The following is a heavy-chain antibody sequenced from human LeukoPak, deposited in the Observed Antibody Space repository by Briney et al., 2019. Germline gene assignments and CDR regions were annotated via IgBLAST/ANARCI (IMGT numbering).Heavy chain of an antibody. J-gene: IGHJ1*01. Sequence: ASVKVSCKASGYTFTGYYMHWVRQAPGQGLEWMGRINPNSGGTNYAQKFQGRVTMTRDTSISTAYMEPSRLRSDDTAVYYCARAKGLAAASEYFQHWGQGTLVTFSS. CDR1: GYTFTGYY. V-gene: IGHV1-2*06. CDR2: INPNSGGT. D-gene: IGHD6-13*01. CDR3: ARAKGLAAASEYFQH.